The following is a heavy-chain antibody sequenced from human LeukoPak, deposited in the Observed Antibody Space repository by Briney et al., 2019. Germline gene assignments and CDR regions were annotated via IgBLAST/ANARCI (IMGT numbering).Heavy chain of an antibody. D-gene: IGHD3-22*01. CDR1: GGSFSGYF. J-gene: IGHJ4*02. CDR2: ITPSGST. CDR3: ASSFYYDSRDY. Sequence: PSETLSLTCAVYGGSFSGYFWSWIRQPPGKGLDWIVEITPSGSTNYNPSLKSRVSISINTSKKNLSLRLTSVTAADSAVYYCASSFYYDSRDYWGQGTLVTVSS. V-gene: IGHV4-34*01.